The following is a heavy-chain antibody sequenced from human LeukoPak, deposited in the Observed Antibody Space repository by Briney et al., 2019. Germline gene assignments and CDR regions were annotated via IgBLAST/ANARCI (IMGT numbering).Heavy chain of an antibody. Sequence: GGSLRLSCAASAFSFSNYAMRWVRRAPGKGLEWMAVISYDGSHKFYADSVKGRFTVSRDNGKKLVHLQLNSLRAEDTAVYFCARIPHPDYADAQWGQGTLVIVSS. D-gene: IGHD4-17*01. CDR3: ARIPHPDYADAQ. V-gene: IGHV3-30*04. CDR1: AFSFSNYA. CDR2: ISYDGSHK. J-gene: IGHJ4*02.